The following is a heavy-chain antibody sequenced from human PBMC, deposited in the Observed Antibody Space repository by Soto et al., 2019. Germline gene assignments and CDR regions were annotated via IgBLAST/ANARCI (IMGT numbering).Heavy chain of an antibody. CDR1: GGSISSHY. CDR2: THYSRNT. Sequence: QVQLQESGPGLVKPSETLSLTCTVSGGSISSHYWSWIRQPPGKGLEWIAYTHYSRNTDYSPSLKSRVTISVDASKNQFSLKLSSVTAADTAVYYCARGGWYLDLWGRGTLVTVSP. J-gene: IGHJ2*01. V-gene: IGHV4-59*11. CDR3: ARGGWYLDL.